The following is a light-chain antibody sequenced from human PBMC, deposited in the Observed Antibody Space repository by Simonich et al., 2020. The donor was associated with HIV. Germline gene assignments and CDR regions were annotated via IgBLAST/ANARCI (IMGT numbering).Light chain of an antibody. Sequence: QFALTQPRSVSGSPGQSVTISCTGTSSDVAGYDFVSWYQQHPGKAPKLIIYDVSKRPSGVPDRFSGSKSGNTASLTISGLQAEDEADYYCCSYAGSYTNWVFGGGTKLTVL. CDR3: CSYAGSYTNWV. V-gene: IGLV2-11*01. CDR2: DVS. CDR1: SSDVAGYDF. J-gene: IGLJ3*02.